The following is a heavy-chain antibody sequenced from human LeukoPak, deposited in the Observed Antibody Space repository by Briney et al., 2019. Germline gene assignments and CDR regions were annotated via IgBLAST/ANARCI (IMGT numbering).Heavy chain of an antibody. CDR1: GFTFSSYS. J-gene: IGHJ4*02. V-gene: IGHV3-21*01. CDR3: ARGRDSRGMRTRGDY. D-gene: IGHD2-15*01. CDR2: ISSSSSYI. Sequence: GGSLRLSCAASGFTFSSYSMNWVRQAPGKGLEWVSSISSSSSYIYYADSVKGRFTISRDNAKNSLYLQMNSLRAEDTAVYYCARGRDSRGMRTRGDYWGQGTLVTVSS.